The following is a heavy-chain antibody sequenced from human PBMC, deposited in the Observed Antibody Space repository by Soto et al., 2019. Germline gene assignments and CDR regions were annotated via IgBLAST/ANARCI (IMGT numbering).Heavy chain of an antibody. CDR1: GGSFSGYY. CDR2: INHRGSI. V-gene: IGHV4-34*01. D-gene: IGHD3-16*01. Sequence: QVQLQQWGAGLLKTSETMSLKCAVYGGSFSGYYWSWIRQPPGKGLEWIGEINHRGSINYNPSLKRRVTMSVDTSKNHFFLELKSVTAAYTAVVYCARGSRIMIPAASVSGYYFHGLDVWGQGTAVTVSS. J-gene: IGHJ6*02. CDR3: ARGSRIMIPAASVSGYYFHGLDV.